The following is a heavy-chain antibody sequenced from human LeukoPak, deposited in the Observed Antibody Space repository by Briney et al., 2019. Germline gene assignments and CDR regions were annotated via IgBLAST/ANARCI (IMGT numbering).Heavy chain of an antibody. CDR1: GFTVSSNY. V-gene: IGHV3-15*01. Sequence: GGSLRLSCAASGFTVSSNYRSWVRQAPGKGLEWVGRIKSKTDGGTIDFAAPVEGRFSISRDDSKNTLFLHMSSLKTEDTAIYYCIADTPPWNPFGFDYWGQGTLVTVSS. CDR2: IKSKTDGGTI. J-gene: IGHJ4*02. D-gene: IGHD3-16*01. CDR3: IADTPPWNPFGFDY.